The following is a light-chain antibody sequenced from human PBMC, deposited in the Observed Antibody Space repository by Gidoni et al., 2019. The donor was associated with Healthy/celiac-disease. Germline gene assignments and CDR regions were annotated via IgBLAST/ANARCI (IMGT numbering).Light chain of an antibody. Sequence: DIQITQSPSTLSASVGDRVTITCRASQSISSWLAWYQQKPGKAPKLLIYDASSLESGVPSRCRGSGSGTEFTFTISSLQPDEFATYDCQQYNSYSAWTFGQGTKVEIK. CDR2: DAS. CDR1: QSISSW. J-gene: IGKJ1*01. V-gene: IGKV1-5*01. CDR3: QQYNSYSAWT.